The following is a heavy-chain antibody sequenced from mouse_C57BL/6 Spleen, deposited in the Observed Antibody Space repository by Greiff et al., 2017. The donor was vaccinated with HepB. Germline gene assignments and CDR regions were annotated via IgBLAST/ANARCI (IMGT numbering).Heavy chain of an antibody. V-gene: IGHV1-82*01. J-gene: IGHJ1*03. D-gene: IGHD2-12*01. CDR2: IYPGDGDT. Sequence: VQLQQSGPELVKPGASVKISCKASGYAFSSSWMNWVKQRPGKGLEWIGRIYPGDGDTNYNGKFKGKATLTADKSSSTAYMQLSSLTSEDSAVYFCARGNYSYWYFDVWGTGTTVTVSS. CDR3: ARGNYSYWYFDV. CDR1: GYAFSSSW.